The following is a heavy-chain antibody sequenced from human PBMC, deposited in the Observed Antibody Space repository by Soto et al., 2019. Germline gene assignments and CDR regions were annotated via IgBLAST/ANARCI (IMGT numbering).Heavy chain of an antibody. D-gene: IGHD4-17*01. CDR1: VYTFTSYG. CDR2: ISPLKGRT. J-gene: IGHJ1*01. Sequence: HVQLVQSGPDLKRPGASMKVSCRASVYTFTSYGISWVRQAPGQGLEWMAWISPLKGRTQYSQKAQGRVTLSTDTSSNTAYMEMTTLRVDDTAVYYCAMDYGDRPEYFKHWGQGTLVTVS. CDR3: AMDYGDRPEYFKH. V-gene: IGHV1-18*04.